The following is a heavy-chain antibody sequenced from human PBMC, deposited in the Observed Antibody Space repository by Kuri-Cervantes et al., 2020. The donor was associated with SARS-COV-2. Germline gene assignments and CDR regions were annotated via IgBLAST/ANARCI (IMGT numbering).Heavy chain of an antibody. CDR1: RYTFTKYF. J-gene: IGHJ4*02. CDR3: ASLWGIAVAGPPDY. Sequence: SVKVSCKASRYTFTKYFTQWVRQAPGQGLEWMGGIIPIFGTANYAQKFQGRVTITADESTSTAYMELSSLRSEDTAVYYFASLWGIAVAGPPDYWGQGTLVTVSS. D-gene: IGHD6-19*01. CDR2: IIPIFGTA. V-gene: IGHV1-69*13.